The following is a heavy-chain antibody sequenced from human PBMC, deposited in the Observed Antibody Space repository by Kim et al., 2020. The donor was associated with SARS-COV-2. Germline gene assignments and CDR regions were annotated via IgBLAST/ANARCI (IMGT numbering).Heavy chain of an antibody. CDR2: IDPSDSYT. CDR3: ARNIDYYGSGSYYIDY. J-gene: IGHJ4*02. Sequence: GESLKISCKGSGYSFTSYWISWVRQMPGKGLEWMGRIDPSDSYTNYSPSFQGHVTISADKSISTAYLQWSSLKASDTAMYYCARNIDYYGSGSYYIDYWGQGTLVTVSS. V-gene: IGHV5-10-1*01. CDR1: GYSFTSYW. D-gene: IGHD3-10*01.